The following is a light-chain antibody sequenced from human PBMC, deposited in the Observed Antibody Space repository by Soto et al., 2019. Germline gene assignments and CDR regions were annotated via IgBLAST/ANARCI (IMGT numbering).Light chain of an antibody. CDR2: EVN. CDR1: SSDVGGYNY. V-gene: IGLV2-8*01. J-gene: IGLJ2*01. Sequence: QSALTQPPSASGSPGQSVTISCTGTSSDVGGYNYVSWYQQHPGKAPKLIIYEVNKRPSGVPDRFSGSKSGNTASLTVSGLQAEDEADYYCSLYAGSNKLVFGGGTKLTVL. CDR3: SLYAGSNKLV.